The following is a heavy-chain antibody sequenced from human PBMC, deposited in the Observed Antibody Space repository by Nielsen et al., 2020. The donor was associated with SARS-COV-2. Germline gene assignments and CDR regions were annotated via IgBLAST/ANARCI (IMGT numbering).Heavy chain of an antibody. Sequence: VRQAPGKGLVWVSRVNSDGSSTSYADSVKGRFTISRDNSKNTLYLQMNSLRAEDTAVYYCAKDDSGSYFDYWGQGTLVTVSS. CDR2: VNSDGSST. J-gene: IGHJ4*02. V-gene: IGHV3-74*01. CDR3: AKDDSGSYFDY. D-gene: IGHD1-26*01.